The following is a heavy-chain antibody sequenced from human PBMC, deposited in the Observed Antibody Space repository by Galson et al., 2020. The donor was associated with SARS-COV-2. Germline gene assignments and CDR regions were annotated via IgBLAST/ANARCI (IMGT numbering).Heavy chain of an antibody. Sequence: ASVKVSCQASGYTFSSYAFSWVRQAPGQGLEWMGWISAYDGNTNYARHLQGRVSMTTDTSTRTAYMELRSLRSDDTAVYYCARDIYYGSGVFDFWGQGTLVTVSS. CDR3: ARDIYYGSGVFDF. CDR1: GYTFSSYA. D-gene: IGHD3-10*01. J-gene: IGHJ4*02. V-gene: IGHV1-18*01. CDR2: ISAYDGNT.